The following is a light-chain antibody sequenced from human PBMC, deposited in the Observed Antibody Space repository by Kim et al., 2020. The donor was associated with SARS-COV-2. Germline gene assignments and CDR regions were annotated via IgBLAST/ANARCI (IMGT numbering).Light chain of an antibody. J-gene: IGLJ2*01. Sequence: KTVTTACTRSSGRIASNDVQWYQQRPGSAPSAVIYENNQRPSGVPDRISGSIDSSSNSASLTISGLKTEDEADYYCQSFDSTNPVVFGGGTQLTVL. CDR2: ENN. V-gene: IGLV6-57*03. CDR3: QSFDSTNPVV. CDR1: SGRIASND.